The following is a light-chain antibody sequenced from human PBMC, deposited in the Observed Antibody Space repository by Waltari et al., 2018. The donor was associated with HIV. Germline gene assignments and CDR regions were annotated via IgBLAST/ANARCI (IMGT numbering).Light chain of an antibody. J-gene: IGLJ3*02. V-gene: IGLV2-14*03. Sequence: QSTLTQLASVSVSHGQSVTLSRPGPTYDFDPYRLLSRYHQRPGSVPKVIIYEVRIRPSGVSHRFSGSSSGNTASLTISGLQAEDEAIYYCSTHTANHTLGFGGGTKLTVL. CDR3: STHTANHTLG. CDR2: EVR. CDR1: TYDFDPYRL.